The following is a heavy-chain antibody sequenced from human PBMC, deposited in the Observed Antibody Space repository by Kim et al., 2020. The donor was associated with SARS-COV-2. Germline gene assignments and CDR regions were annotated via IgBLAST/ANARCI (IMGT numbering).Heavy chain of an antibody. CDR3: ARDTGTYYDFWRPPFDP. D-gene: IGHD3-3*01. CDR1: GYTFTSYG. CDR2: ISAYNGNT. J-gene: IGHJ5*02. V-gene: IGHV1-18*01. Sequence: ASVKVSCKASGYTFTSYGISWVRQAPGQGLEWMGWISAYNGNTNYAQKLQGRVTMTTDTSTSTAYMELRSLRSDDTAVYYCARDTGTYYDFWRPPFDPWGQGTQVTVSP.